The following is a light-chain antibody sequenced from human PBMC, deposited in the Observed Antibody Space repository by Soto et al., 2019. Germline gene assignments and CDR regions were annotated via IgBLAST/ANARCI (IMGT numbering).Light chain of an antibody. CDR2: GAS. J-gene: IGKJ3*01. Sequence: EIVLTQSPGTLSLSPGERATLSCRASQSVSSSYLAWYQQKPGQAPRLLIYGASSRATGIPDRFSGSGSGTDFTLTISRLEPEDFAVYYCQQYASLFTFGPGTKVDIK. CDR3: QQYASLFT. CDR1: QSVSSSY. V-gene: IGKV3-20*01.